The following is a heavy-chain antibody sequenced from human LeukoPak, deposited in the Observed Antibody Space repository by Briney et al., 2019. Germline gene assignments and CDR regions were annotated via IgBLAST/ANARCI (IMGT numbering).Heavy chain of an antibody. CDR1: GFTFSNYA. CDR3: ARDRGAYCGGDCYLGFDY. Sequence: GGSLRLSCAGSGFTFSNYAMSWVRQAPGKGLEWVSSIAGSSGYISYADSVKGRFTISRDNAKKSLYLQMTSLTAEDTAVYYCARDRGAYCGGDCYLGFDYWGRGTLVTVSS. J-gene: IGHJ4*01. V-gene: IGHV3-21*01. CDR2: IAGSSGYI. D-gene: IGHD2-21*02.